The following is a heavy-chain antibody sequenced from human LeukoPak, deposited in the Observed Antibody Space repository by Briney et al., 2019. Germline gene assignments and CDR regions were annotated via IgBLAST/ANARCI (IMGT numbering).Heavy chain of an antibody. D-gene: IGHD4/OR15-4a*01. CDR1: GFTVSDNY. J-gene: IGHJ3*02. Sequence: PGGSLRLSCAASGFTVSDNYMTWVRQAPGKGLEWVSLISNGGNTYYEDSVKGRFTISRDISQNMLYLQMNSLRAEDTAVHYCARGGALDIWGQGTMVIVS. CDR3: ARGGALDI. CDR2: ISNGGNT. V-gene: IGHV3-53*01.